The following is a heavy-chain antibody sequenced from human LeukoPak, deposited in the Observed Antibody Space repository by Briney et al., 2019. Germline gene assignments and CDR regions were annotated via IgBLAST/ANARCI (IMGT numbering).Heavy chain of an antibody. CDR3: ARARELIDY. CDR1: GGSISSSNYY. V-gene: IGHV4-39*07. Sequence: PSETLSLTCSVSGGSISSSNYYWGWIRQPPGKGLEWIGSIYYTGSTYYNPSLKSRVTISVDTSNNQFSLKLSSVTAADTALYYCARARELIDYWGQGTLVTVSS. CDR2: IYYTGST. D-gene: IGHD1-7*01. J-gene: IGHJ4*02.